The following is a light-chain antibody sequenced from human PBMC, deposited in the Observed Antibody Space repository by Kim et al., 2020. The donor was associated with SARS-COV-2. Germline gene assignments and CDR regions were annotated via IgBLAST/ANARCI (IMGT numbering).Light chain of an antibody. CDR2: EFN. J-gene: IGLJ2*01. Sequence: GHSITMSCTGTSSDVGGYNYVSWYQHHPGKAPKLIIYEFNKRPSGVSNRFTVSKSGDTATLTISGLQAEDEADYYCSSFTSSSTLIFGGGTQLTVL. V-gene: IGLV2-14*01. CDR3: SSFTSSSTLI. CDR1: SSDVGGYNY.